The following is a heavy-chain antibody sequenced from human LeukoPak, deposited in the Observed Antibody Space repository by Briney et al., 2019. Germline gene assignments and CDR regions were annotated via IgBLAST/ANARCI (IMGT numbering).Heavy chain of an antibody. Sequence: PSETLSLTCTVSGGSISSYYWGWIRQPPGKGLEWMGYIYYSGSSNYNPSLKSRVTISVDTSKNQFSLKLSSVTAADTAVYYCARGVVITLFDYWGQGTLVTVSS. CDR3: ARGVVITLFDY. CDR1: GGSISSYY. J-gene: IGHJ4*02. CDR2: IYYSGSS. D-gene: IGHD3-22*01. V-gene: IGHV4-59*01.